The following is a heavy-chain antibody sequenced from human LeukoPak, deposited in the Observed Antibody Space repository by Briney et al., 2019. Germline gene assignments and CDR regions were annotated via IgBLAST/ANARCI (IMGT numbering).Heavy chain of an antibody. CDR1: GGTFSSYA. J-gene: IGHJ4*02. V-gene: IGHV1-69*13. Sequence: ASVKVSCKASGGTFSSYAISWVRQAPGQGLEWMGGIIPIFGTANYAQKFQGRATITADESTSTAYMELSSLRSEDTAVYYCARGNVDTAMVIDYWGQGTLVTVSS. D-gene: IGHD5-18*01. CDR2: IIPIFGTA. CDR3: ARGNVDTAMVIDY.